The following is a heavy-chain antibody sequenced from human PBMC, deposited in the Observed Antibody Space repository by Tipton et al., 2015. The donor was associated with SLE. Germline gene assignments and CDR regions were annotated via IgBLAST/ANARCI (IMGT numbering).Heavy chain of an antibody. Sequence: SLRLSCAVSGFTFSSYEMNWVRQAPGKGLEWVSYISSSGSTIYYADSVKGRFTISRDNAKNTLYLQMNSLRAEDTAVYYCARGSSSWYVEGYWGQGTLVTVSS. J-gene: IGHJ4*02. D-gene: IGHD6-13*01. V-gene: IGHV3-48*03. CDR2: ISSSGSTI. CDR1: GFTFSSYE. CDR3: ARGSSSWYVEGY.